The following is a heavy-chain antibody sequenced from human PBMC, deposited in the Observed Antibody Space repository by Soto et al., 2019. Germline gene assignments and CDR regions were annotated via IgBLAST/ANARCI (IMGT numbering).Heavy chain of an antibody. CDR1: GFSLNTRGVG. CDR2: IYWDNDK. D-gene: IGHD3-10*01. J-gene: IGHJ4*02. Sequence: QITLKESGPPLVKPTQTLTLTCAFSGFSLNTRGVGVGWIRQPPGKALEWLALIYWDNDKRYSPSLKSRLTITKDTPNNHVVLMMTDMDPVDTATYYCAHNNYYGSGSVYWGQGTLVTVSS. V-gene: IGHV2-5*02. CDR3: AHNNYYGSGSVY.